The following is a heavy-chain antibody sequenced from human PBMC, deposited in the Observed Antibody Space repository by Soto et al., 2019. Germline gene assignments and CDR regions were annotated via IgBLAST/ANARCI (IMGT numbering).Heavy chain of an antibody. V-gene: IGHV4-59*01. CDR2: IYYSGST. CDR3: ASGIAAAGKLDY. CDR1: GGSISSYY. D-gene: IGHD6-13*01. J-gene: IGHJ4*02. Sequence: PSETLSLTCTVSGGSISSYYWSWIRQPPGKGLEWIGYIYYSGSTNYNPSLKSRVTISVDTSKNQFSLKLSSVTAADTAVYYCASGIAAAGKLDYWGQGTLVTVSS.